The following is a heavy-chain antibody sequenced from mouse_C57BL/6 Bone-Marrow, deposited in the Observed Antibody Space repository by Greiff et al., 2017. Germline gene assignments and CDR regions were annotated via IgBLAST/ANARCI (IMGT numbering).Heavy chain of an antibody. CDR2: IDPENGDT. CDR3: TAHSDGSSYGDWYFDV. D-gene: IGHD1-1*01. Sequence: EVKLQQSGAELVRPGASVKLSCTASGFNIKDDYMHWVKQRPEQGLEWIGWIDPENGDTEYASKFQGKATITADTSSNTAYLQLSSLTSEDTAVYYCTAHSDGSSYGDWYFDVWGTGTTVTVSS. V-gene: IGHV14-4*01. J-gene: IGHJ1*03. CDR1: GFNIKDDY.